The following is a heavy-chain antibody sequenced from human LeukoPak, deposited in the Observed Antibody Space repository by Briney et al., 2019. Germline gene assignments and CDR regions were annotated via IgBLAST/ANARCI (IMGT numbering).Heavy chain of an antibody. V-gene: IGHV4-59*01. CDR1: GGSISSYY. Sequence: PSENLSLTCTVSGGSISSYYWSWIRQPPGKGLEWIGYIYYSGSTNYNPSLKSRVTISVDTSKNQFSLKLSSVTAADTAVYYCAREGVGYYDILTGYYKPSDAFDIWGQGTMVTVSS. CDR2: IYYSGST. D-gene: IGHD3-9*01. J-gene: IGHJ3*02. CDR3: AREGVGYYDILTGYYKPSDAFDI.